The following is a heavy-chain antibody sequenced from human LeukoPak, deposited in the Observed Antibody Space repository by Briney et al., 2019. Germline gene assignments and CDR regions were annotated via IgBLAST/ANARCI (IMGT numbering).Heavy chain of an antibody. Sequence: PGRSLRLSCAASGFTFSSYGMHWVRQAPGKGLEWVAVIWYDGSNKYYADSVKGRFTISRDNSKNTLYLQMNSLRAEDTAVYYCAKVSGIAAAGTRHFDYWGQGTLVTVSS. J-gene: IGHJ4*02. D-gene: IGHD6-13*01. CDR1: GFTFSSYG. CDR3: AKVSGIAAAGTRHFDY. V-gene: IGHV3-33*06. CDR2: IWYDGSNK.